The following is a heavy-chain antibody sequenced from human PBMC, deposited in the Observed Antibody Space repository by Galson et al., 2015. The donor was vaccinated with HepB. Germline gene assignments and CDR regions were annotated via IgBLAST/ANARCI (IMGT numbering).Heavy chain of an antibody. Sequence: SVKVSCKASGGTFSSYAISWVRQAPGQGLEWMGGTIPIFGFTTYAQKFQGRVTITADESTSTANMELSSLRSEDTAVYHCARSMTTVTTGGFDYWGQGTLVTVSS. CDR2: TIPIFGFT. D-gene: IGHD4-17*01. CDR3: ARSMTTVTTGGFDY. J-gene: IGHJ4*02. V-gene: IGHV1-69*13. CDR1: GGTFSSYA.